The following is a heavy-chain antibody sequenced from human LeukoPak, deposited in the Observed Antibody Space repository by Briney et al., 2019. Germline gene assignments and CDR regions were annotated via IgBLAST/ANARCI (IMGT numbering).Heavy chain of an antibody. CDR1: GLTFSSYS. Sequence: GGSLRLSCAASGLTFSSYSMNWVRQAPGKGLEWVSSISSSSSYIYYADSVKGRFTISRDNTKNSLYLQMNSLRAEDTAVYYCARGSTAMAFDYWGQGTLVTVSS. V-gene: IGHV3-21*01. CDR2: ISSSSSYI. D-gene: IGHD5-18*01. CDR3: ARGSTAMAFDY. J-gene: IGHJ4*02.